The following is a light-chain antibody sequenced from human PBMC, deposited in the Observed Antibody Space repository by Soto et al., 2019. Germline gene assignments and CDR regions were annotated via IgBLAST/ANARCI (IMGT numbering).Light chain of an antibody. CDR1: RSNIGAGYD. V-gene: IGLV1-40*01. Sequence: QSVLTQPPSVSGAPGQRVTISCTASRSNIGAGYDVHWYQQLPGTVPKLLIYGNSNRPSGVPDRFSGSKSGTSASLAITGLQAEDEADYYCQSYDSSLSGWVFGGGTKVTVL. CDR3: QSYDSSLSGWV. CDR2: GNS. J-gene: IGLJ3*02.